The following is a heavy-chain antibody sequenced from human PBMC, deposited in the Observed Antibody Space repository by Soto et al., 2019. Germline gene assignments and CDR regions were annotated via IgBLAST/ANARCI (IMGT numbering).Heavy chain of an antibody. CDR1: GGSISSGGYY. D-gene: IGHD6-13*01. CDR3: ARAGIAAAVDY. Sequence: QVQLQESGPGLVKPSQTLSLTCTVSGGSISSGGYYWSWIRQHPGKGLEWIGYIYYSGSTYYNPSLKSRVTISVDTSKNQFSVKMSSVTAADTAVYYCARAGIAAAVDYWGQGTLVTVSS. CDR2: IYYSGST. J-gene: IGHJ4*02. V-gene: IGHV4-31*03.